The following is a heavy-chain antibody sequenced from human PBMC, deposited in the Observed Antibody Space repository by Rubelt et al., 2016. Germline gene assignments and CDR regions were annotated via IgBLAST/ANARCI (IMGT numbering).Heavy chain of an antibody. V-gene: IGHV1-69*04. J-gene: IGHJ4*02. CDR2: VIPILAIT. CDR3: ARGIAAAGRGACFDS. Sequence: QVQLVQSGAEVKKPGSSVKVSCKASGGTFSSYTINWVRQAPGQGPEWMGRVIPILAITNYAQKFQGRVTITADKSTNTAYMEVGSLRSEDTAMYYCARGIAAAGRGACFDSWGQGTLVTVSS. CDR1: GGTFSSYT. D-gene: IGHD6-13*01.